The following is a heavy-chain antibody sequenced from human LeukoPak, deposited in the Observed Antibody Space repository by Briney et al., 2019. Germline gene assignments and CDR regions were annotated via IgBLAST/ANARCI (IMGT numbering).Heavy chain of an antibody. J-gene: IGHJ3*02. Sequence: SETLSLTCTFSGGSISSYYWSWIRQPPGKGLEWIGYIYYSGSTNYNPPLKSRVTLSVDTSKNQFSLKLSSVTAADTAVYYCARGEMATIEDAFDIWGQGTMVTVSS. CDR3: ARGEMATIEDAFDI. CDR2: IYYSGST. V-gene: IGHV4-59*01. CDR1: GGSISSYY. D-gene: IGHD5-24*01.